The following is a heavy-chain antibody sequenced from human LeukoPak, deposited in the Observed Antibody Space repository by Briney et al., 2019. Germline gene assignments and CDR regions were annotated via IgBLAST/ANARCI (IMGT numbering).Heavy chain of an antibody. Sequence: PSETLSLTCAVYGGSFSGYYWSWIRQPPGKGLEWIGEINHSGSTNYNPSLKSRVTISVDTSKNQFSLKLSSVTAADTAVYYCARGTVDIVVVPAASPPPRSYYYGMDAWGQGTTVTVSS. CDR1: GGSFSGYY. D-gene: IGHD2-2*03. J-gene: IGHJ6*02. CDR2: INHSGST. CDR3: ARGTVDIVVVPAASPPPRSYYYGMDA. V-gene: IGHV4-34*01.